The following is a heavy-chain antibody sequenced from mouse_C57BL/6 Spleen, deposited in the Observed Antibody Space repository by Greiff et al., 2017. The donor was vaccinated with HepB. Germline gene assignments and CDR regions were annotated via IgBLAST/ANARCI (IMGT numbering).Heavy chain of an antibody. Sequence: EVKVVESGGGLVKPGGSLKLSCAASGFTFSSYAMSWVRQTPEKRLEWVATISDGGSYTYYPDNVKGRFTISRDNAKNNLYLQMSHLKSEDTAMYYCARDWATTDYFDYWGQGTTLTVSS. CDR2: ISDGGSYT. CDR1: GFTFSSYA. V-gene: IGHV5-4*01. J-gene: IGHJ2*01. D-gene: IGHD1-1*01. CDR3: ARDWATTDYFDY.